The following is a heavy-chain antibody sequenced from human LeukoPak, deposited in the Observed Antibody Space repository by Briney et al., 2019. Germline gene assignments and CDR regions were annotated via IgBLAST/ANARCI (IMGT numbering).Heavy chain of an antibody. D-gene: IGHD3-22*01. CDR3: TTDRYYYDSSGYYQPDY. V-gene: IGHV3-15*01. J-gene: IGHJ4*02. Sequence: GGSLRLSCAASGFTFSNAWMSWVRQAPGKGLEWVGRIKSKTDGGTTDYAAPVKGRFTIPRDDSKNTLYLKMNSLKTEDTAVYYCTTDRYYYDSSGYYQPDYWGQGTLVTVSS. CDR2: IKSKTDGGTT. CDR1: GFTFSNAW.